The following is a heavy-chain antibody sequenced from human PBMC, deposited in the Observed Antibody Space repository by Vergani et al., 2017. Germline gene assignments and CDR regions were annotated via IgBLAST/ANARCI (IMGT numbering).Heavy chain of an antibody. CDR1: GYTFTGYY. CDR3: ARGSRPVASSYYDSSGYYFSDYFDY. Sequence: QVLLVQSGAEVKKPGASVKVSCKASGYTFTGYYMHWVRQAPGQGLEWMGWINPKSGGTNYAQKFQGRVTMTRDTSISTAYMELSRLRSDDTAVYYCARGSRPVASSYYDSSGYYFSDYFDYWGQGTLVPVSS. V-gene: IGHV1-2*02. J-gene: IGHJ4*02. CDR2: INPKSGGT. D-gene: IGHD3-22*01.